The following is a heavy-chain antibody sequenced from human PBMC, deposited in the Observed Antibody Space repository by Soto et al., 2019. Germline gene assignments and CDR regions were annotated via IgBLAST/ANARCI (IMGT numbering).Heavy chain of an antibody. D-gene: IGHD5-18*01. Sequence: ASLKVSCKSSGYTFTSYYMHWVRQAPGQGLEWMGIINPSGGSTSYAPKFQGRVTMTRDTSTSTVYMELSSLRSEDTAVYYCARQPVDTAMYYGMDVWGQGTTVTVSS. J-gene: IGHJ6*02. V-gene: IGHV1-46*01. CDR2: INPSGGST. CDR3: ARQPVDTAMYYGMDV. CDR1: GYTFTSYY.